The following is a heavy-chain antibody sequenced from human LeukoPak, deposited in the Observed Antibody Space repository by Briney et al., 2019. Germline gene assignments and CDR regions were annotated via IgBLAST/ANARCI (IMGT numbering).Heavy chain of an antibody. CDR2: ITGSGGTT. J-gene: IGHJ4*02. CDR3: ARGKEVITMLRGLKPGYYFDY. CDR1: GFTFSTYD. V-gene: IGHV3-23*01. D-gene: IGHD3-10*01. Sequence: QTGGSLRLSCAASGFTFSTYDMTWVRQAPGKGLEWVSTITGSGGTTYYADSVKGRFTISRDNSNNTLFLQMNSLRADDTAVYYCARGKEVITMLRGLKPGYYFDYWGQGTLVTVSS.